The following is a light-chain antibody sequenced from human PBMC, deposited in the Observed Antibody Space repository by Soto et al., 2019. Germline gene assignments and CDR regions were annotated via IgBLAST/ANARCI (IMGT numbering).Light chain of an antibody. V-gene: IGLV4-69*01. CDR3: HTWGTGFQV. J-gene: IGLJ2*01. CDR1: SGYSSYA. CDR2: ITDDGSH. Sequence: QAVVTQPPSASASLGASVKLTCTLSSGYSSYAIAGHQKQPEKGPRYLMDITDDGSHTKGDGVPDRFSGSSSGAERFLIISSLESEDEDDCYCHTWGTGFQVFGGGTKLTVL.